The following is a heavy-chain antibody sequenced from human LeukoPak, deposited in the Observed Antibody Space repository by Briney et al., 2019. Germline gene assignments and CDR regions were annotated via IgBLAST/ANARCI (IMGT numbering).Heavy chain of an antibody. CDR3: ARGMRYFDWLLRIDAFDI. D-gene: IGHD3-9*01. CDR2: INPKSGGT. CDR1: GYTFTGYY. J-gene: IGHJ3*02. Sequence: ASVKVSCKASGYTFTGYYMHWVRQAPGQGLEWMGWINPKSGGTNYAQKFQGRVTMTRGTSISTAYMELSRLRSDDTAVYYCARGMRYFDWLLRIDAFDIWGQGTMVTVSS. V-gene: IGHV1-2*02.